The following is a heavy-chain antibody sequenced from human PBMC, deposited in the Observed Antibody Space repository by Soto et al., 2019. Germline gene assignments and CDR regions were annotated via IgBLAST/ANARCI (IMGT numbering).Heavy chain of an antibody. V-gene: IGHV1-18*04. CDR2: ISAYNGNT. CDR3: ARDRGEASSDRIDR. J-gene: IGHJ4*02. CDR1: GYTFTSYG. Sequence: ASVNVSCKASGYTFTSYGISWVRQAPGQGLEWMGWISAYNGNTNYAQKLQGRVTMTTDTSTSTAYMELRSLRSDDTAVYYCARDRGEASSDRIDRWGKGIMVIVSS. D-gene: IGHD6-6*01.